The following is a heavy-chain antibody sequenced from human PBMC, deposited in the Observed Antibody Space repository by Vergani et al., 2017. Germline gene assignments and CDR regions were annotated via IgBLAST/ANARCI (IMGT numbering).Heavy chain of an antibody. V-gene: IGHV3-53*04. D-gene: IGHD5-12*01. CDR1: GFTVSSNY. J-gene: IGHJ6*02. Sequence: EVQLVESGGGLVQPGGSLRLSCAASGFTVSSNYMSWVRQAPGKGLEGFSVIYSGGSQYYPDSVKGRFTISRHNSKNTLYLQMNSLRAEDTAVYYCARDRVDIVATTTYYYYYYGMDVWGQGTTVTVSS. CDR3: ARDRVDIVATTTYYYYYYGMDV. CDR2: IYSGGSQ.